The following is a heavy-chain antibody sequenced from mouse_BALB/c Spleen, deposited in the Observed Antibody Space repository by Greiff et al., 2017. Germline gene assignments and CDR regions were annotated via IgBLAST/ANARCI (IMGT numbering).Heavy chain of an antibody. CDR1: GFTFSSYA. V-gene: IGHV5-6-5*01. J-gene: IGHJ2*01. D-gene: IGHD3-3*01. CDR2: ISSGGST. Sequence: DVMLVESGGGLVKPGGSLKLSCAASGFTFSSYAMSWVRQTPEKRLEWVASISSGGSTYYPDSVQGRITISKDNARNNLYLQMSSLRSEDTAMYYSAIGPVARAYWGQGTTLTVSS. CDR3: AIGPVARAY.